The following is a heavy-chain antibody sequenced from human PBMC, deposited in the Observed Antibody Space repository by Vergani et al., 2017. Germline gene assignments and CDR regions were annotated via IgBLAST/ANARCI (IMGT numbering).Heavy chain of an antibody. V-gene: IGHV1-18*01. CDR1: GYTFTSYG. J-gene: IGHJ6*02. CDR2: ISAYNGNT. CDR3: ARDRPRRIYYYYYGMDV. Sequence: QVQLVQSGAEVKKPGASVKVSCKASGYTFTSYGISWVRQAPGQGLEWMGWISAYNGNTNYAQKLQGRVTMTTDTSTSTAYMELRSLRSDDTAVYYCARDRPRRIYYYYYGMDVWGQGTTVTVSS. D-gene: IGHD5/OR15-5a*01.